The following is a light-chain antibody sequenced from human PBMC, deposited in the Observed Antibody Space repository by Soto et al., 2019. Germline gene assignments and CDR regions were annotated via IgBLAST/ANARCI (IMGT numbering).Light chain of an antibody. J-gene: IGLJ2*01. CDR1: SGHSSYA. CDR3: QTWGTGIVI. Sequence: QSVLTQSPSASASLGASVKLTCTLSSGHSSYAIAWHQQRPEKGPRYLMKLNSDGSHSKGDGIPDRFSGSSSGAERYLTISSLQSEDEADYSCQTWGTGIVIFGGGTKLTVL. V-gene: IGLV4-69*01. CDR2: LNSDGSH.